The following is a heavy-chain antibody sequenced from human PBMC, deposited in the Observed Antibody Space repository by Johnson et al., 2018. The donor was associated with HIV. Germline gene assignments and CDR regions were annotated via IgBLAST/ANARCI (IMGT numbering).Heavy chain of an antibody. CDR1: GFTVRSNY. CDR3: ARLNAFDI. Sequence: VQLVESGGGLVQPGGSLRLSCAASGFTVRSNYMSWVRQAPGKGLEWVSFIYSGDTTYYADSVKGRFTISRDNSKNTLYLQMNSLSDDATAMYYCARLNAFDIWGQGTMVTVSS. V-gene: IGHV3-66*04. J-gene: IGHJ3*02. CDR2: IYSGDTT.